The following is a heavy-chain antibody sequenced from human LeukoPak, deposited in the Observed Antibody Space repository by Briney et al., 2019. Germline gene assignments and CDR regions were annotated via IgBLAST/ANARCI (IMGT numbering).Heavy chain of an antibody. D-gene: IGHD6-19*01. CDR1: GFTFSSYA. CDR2: ISGSGGRT. Sequence: PGGSLRLSCAASGFTFSSYAMRWVRQAPGKGLEGVSDISGSGGRTYYADSVKGRFTISRENAKNTLYLQMNSLRAEDTAVYYCANRLKAGVDYWGQGTLVTVSS. CDR3: ANRLKAGVDY. V-gene: IGHV3-23*01. J-gene: IGHJ4*02.